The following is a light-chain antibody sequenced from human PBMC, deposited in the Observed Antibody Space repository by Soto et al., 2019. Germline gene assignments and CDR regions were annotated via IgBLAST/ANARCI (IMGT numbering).Light chain of an antibody. CDR2: EDR. Sequence: NFMLTQPHSVSGSPVKTVTISCTRSSGNIASSSVQWYQQRPGSPPTTIIYEDRQRPSGVPDRFSGSIDASSNSASLTISGLKTEDEADYYCQSYDTSTPVVFGGGTKLTVL. CDR1: SGNIASSS. V-gene: IGLV6-57*04. J-gene: IGLJ2*01. CDR3: QSYDTSTPVV.